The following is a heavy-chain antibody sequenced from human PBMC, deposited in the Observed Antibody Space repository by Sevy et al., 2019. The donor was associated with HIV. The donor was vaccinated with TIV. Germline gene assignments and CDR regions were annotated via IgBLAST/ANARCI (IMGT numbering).Heavy chain of an antibody. Sequence: ASVKVSCKTSGYAFTGYVISWVRQAPGQGLEGMGCIGPSNGNTNYTEKFQGRVTMTTDTSTSTAYMELRTLRSDDTAVYYCARKADTLDYWGQGTLVTVSS. V-gene: IGHV1-18*01. CDR3: ARKADTLDY. D-gene: IGHD6-19*01. J-gene: IGHJ4*02. CDR1: GYAFTGYV. CDR2: IGPSNGNT.